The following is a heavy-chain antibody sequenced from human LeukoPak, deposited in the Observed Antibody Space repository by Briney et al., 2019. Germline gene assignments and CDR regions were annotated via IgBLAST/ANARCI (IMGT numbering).Heavy chain of an antibody. CDR3: ARRGDMIVVVTAFHY. CDR2: INPNSGGT. V-gene: IGHV1-2*02. Sequence: ASVKVSCKASGYTFTGYYMHWVRQAPGQGLEWMGWINPNSGGTNYAQKFQGRVTMTRDTSISTAYMELSRLRSDDTAVYYCARRGDMIVVVTAFHYWGQGTLVTVSS. CDR1: GYTFTGYY. D-gene: IGHD3-22*01. J-gene: IGHJ4*02.